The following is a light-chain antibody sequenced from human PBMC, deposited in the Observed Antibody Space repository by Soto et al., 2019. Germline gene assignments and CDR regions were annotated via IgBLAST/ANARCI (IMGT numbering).Light chain of an antibody. CDR1: QGISSY. J-gene: IGKJ2*01. CDR2: AAS. Sequence: AIRMTQAPSSLSASTGDRVTITCRASQGISSYLAWYQQKPGQAPKLLIYAASTLQSGVPSRFSGSGSGTDFTLTISCLQSEDFATYYCQQYYSYPPYTFGQGTKLDIK. V-gene: IGKV1-8*01. CDR3: QQYYSYPPYT.